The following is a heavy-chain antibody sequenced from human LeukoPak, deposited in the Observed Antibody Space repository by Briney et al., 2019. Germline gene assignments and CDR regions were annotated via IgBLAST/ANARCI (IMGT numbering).Heavy chain of an antibody. CDR3: ARASPNLNPPDY. Sequence: PSETLSLTCTVSGGSLSGFFWSWIRQPPGKGLEWIGYIYNSGSTDYNPSLKSRATISEDTSNNQFSLKLKFVTAADTAVYYCARASPNLNPPDYWGRGTLVTVSS. V-gene: IGHV4-59*08. J-gene: IGHJ4*02. CDR2: IYNSGST. CDR1: GGSLSGFF. D-gene: IGHD1-1*01.